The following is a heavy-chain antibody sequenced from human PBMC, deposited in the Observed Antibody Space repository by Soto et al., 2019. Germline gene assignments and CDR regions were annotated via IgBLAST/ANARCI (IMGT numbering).Heavy chain of an antibody. V-gene: IGHV4-30-2*01. J-gene: IGHJ4*02. D-gene: IGHD3-9*01. CDR3: AARNQIYCLGY. CDR1: GGSISSGGYS. CDR2: IYHSGST. Sequence: PSETLSLTCAVSGGSISSGGYSWSWIRQPPGKGLEWIGYIYHSGSTNYNPSLKSRVTISVDTSKNQFSLKLSSVTAADTAVYYCAARNQIYCLGYWGQGTLVTVSS.